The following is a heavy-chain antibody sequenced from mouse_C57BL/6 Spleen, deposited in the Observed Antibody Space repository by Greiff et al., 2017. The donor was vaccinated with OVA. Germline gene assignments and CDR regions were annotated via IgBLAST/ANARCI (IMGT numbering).Heavy chain of an antibody. CDR3: ARREGGSYAMDY. J-gene: IGHJ4*01. CDR2: INPYNGDT. D-gene: IGHD1-1*02. V-gene: IGHV1-20*01. Sequence: EVHLVESGPELVKPGDSVKISCKASGYSFTGYFMNWVMQSHGKSLEWIGRINPYNGDTFYNQKFKGKATLTVDKSSSTAHMELRSLTSEDSAVYYCARREGGSYAMDYWGQGTSVTVSS. CDR1: GYSFTGYF.